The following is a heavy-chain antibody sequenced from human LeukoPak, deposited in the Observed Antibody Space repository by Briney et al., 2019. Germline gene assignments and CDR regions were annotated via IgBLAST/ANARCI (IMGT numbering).Heavy chain of an antibody. CDR1: GFDVSRYY. CDR2: IYSDGST. Sequence: GGSLRLSCAASGFDVSRYYMTWVRQPPGKGLEWVSVIYSDGSTYYADSVKGRFTISRDNSKNTVYLQMNRLRVEDTAVYSCIDTAVGWGQGTLVTVSS. D-gene: IGHD4-23*01. CDR3: IDTAVG. J-gene: IGHJ4*02. V-gene: IGHV3-53*05.